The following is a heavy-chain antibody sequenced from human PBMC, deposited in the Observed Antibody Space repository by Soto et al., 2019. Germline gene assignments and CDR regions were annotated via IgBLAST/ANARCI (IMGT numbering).Heavy chain of an antibody. J-gene: IGHJ4*02. Sequence: SGTVSCKASGYTFTSNWISGVRQAPGQGLEWMGWISAYNGNTNYAQKLQGRVTMTTDTSTSTAYMELRSLRSDDTAVYYCARAHYRGTVPPPGYWGQGTLVTVSS. V-gene: IGHV1-18*01. CDR2: ISAYNGNT. CDR1: GYTFTSNW. CDR3: ARAHYRGTVPPPGY. D-gene: IGHD4-17*01.